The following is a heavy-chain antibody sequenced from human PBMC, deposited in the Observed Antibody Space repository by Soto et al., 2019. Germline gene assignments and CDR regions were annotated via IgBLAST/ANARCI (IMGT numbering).Heavy chain of an antibody. J-gene: IGHJ4*02. V-gene: IGHV3-66*01. CDR3: AAESYSSGWYYFDY. CDR2: IYSGGST. Sequence: GGSLRLSCAASGFTVSSNYMSWVRQAPGKGLEWVSVIYSGGSTYYADSVKGRFTISRDNSKNTLYLQMNSLRAEDTAVYYCAAESYSSGWYYFDYWGQGTLVTVSS. D-gene: IGHD6-19*01. CDR1: GFTVSSNY.